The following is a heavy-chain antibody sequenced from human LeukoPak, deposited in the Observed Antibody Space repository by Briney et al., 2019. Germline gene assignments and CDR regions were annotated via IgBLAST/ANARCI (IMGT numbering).Heavy chain of an antibody. CDR1: GGSISSRSYY. CDR3: ARIREDSSGYYYIDY. J-gene: IGHJ4*02. Sequence: SETLSLTCTVSGGSISSRSYYWGWIRQPPGMGLEWIGSIYYSGSTYYNPSLKSRFTISVDTSKNQFSVKVSSVTAADTAVYYCARIREDSSGYYYIDYWGQGTLVTVSS. CDR2: IYYSGST. V-gene: IGHV4-39*07. D-gene: IGHD3-22*01.